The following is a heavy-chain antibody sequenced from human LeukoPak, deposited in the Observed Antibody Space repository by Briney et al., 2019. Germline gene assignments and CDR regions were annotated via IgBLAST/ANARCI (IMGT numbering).Heavy chain of an antibody. V-gene: IGHV4-34*09. CDR1: GGSFSGYY. CDR2: INHSGST. Sequence: SETLSLTCAVYGGSFSGYYWSWIRQPPGKGLEWIGEINHSGSTNYNPSLKSRVTISVDTSKNQFSLKLSSVTAADTAVYYCARESSSSLYFDYWGQGTLVTVSS. D-gene: IGHD6-13*01. J-gene: IGHJ4*02. CDR3: ARESSSSLYFDY.